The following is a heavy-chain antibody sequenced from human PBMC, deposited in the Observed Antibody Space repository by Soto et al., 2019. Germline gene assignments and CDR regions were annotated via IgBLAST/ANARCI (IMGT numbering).Heavy chain of an antibody. Sequence: QVQLVQSGTEVKKPGASVKVSCKASGYTFTSYGISWVRRALGQGLEWLGWFSPYDDNTNNAQNLQGRATMTTDTSTRTAYMELRSLRSDDTAVYYCARGGYYDSSGSRNYHYYGMDAWGQGTTVTVS. CDR3: ARGGYYDSSGSRNYHYYGMDA. CDR1: GYTFTSYG. D-gene: IGHD3-22*01. CDR2: FSPYDDNT. J-gene: IGHJ6*02. V-gene: IGHV1-18*01.